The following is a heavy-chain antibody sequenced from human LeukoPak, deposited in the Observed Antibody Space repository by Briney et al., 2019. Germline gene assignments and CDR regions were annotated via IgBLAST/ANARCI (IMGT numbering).Heavy chain of an antibody. CDR2: IHYSGAI. CDR1: GGSISTYY. J-gene: IGHJ3*01. D-gene: IGHD3-10*01. CDR3: ARYGSGAYALDV. V-gene: IGHV4-59*08. Sequence: SETLSRTCTVSGGSISTYYWSWIRQPPGKGLEWIAHIHYSGAIKYNPSLKSRVSMSVDTSKNQFSLRLSSVTAADTAVYYCARYGSGAYALDVWGQGTMVTVSS.